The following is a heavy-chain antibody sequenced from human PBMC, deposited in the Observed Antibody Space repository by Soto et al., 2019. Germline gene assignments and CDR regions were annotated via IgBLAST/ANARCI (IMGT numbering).Heavy chain of an antibody. CDR1: GYTFTSYD. CDR3: ATDGALQPAQFDY. V-gene: IGHV1-8*01. Sequence: ASEQVSRKASGYTFTSYDINWVRQPTGQGLEWMGWINPKSGNTLYAQKFQGRVTMTRNTSTDTAYMELSSLRSEDTAVYYCATDGALQPAQFDYWGQGTLVTVSS. CDR2: INPKSGNT. D-gene: IGHD4-4*01. J-gene: IGHJ4*02.